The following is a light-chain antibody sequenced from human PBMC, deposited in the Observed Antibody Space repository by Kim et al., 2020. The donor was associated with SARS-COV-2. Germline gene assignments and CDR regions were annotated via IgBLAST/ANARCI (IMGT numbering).Light chain of an antibody. Sequence: PGEGATLSCRASQRVSSYLAWYQQKPGQAPRLLIYDASNRATGIPARFSGSGSGTDFTLTISSLEPEDFAVYYCQQRSNWPRALTFGGGTKVDIK. CDR2: DAS. J-gene: IGKJ4*01. V-gene: IGKV3-11*01. CDR3: QQRSNWPRALT. CDR1: QRVSSY.